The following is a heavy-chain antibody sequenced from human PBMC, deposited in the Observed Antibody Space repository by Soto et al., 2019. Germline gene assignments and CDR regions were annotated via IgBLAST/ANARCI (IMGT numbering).Heavy chain of an antibody. J-gene: IGHJ4*02. CDR2: INPSGGST. V-gene: IGHV1-46*01. CDR3: ARAIAAAGNLFDY. CDR1: GYTFTSYY. D-gene: IGHD6-13*01. Sequence: ASVKVSCKASGYTFTSYYMHWVRQAPGQGLEWMEIINPSGGSTSYAQKFQGRVTMTRDTSTGTVYMELSSLRSEDTAVYYCARAIAAAGNLFDYWSQGTLVTVSA.